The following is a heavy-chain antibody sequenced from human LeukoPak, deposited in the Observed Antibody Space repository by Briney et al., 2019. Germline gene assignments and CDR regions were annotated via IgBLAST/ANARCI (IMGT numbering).Heavy chain of an antibody. CDR2: IYYSGST. CDR1: GGSISSYY. J-gene: IGHJ4*02. Sequence: PETLSLTCTVSGGSISSYYWSWIGQPPGKGLEWIGYIYYSGSTNYNPSLKSRVTISVDTSKNQFSLNLKSVTAADTAVYYCARGKGYFDYWGQGTLVTVSS. CDR3: ARGKGYFDY. V-gene: IGHV4-59*01.